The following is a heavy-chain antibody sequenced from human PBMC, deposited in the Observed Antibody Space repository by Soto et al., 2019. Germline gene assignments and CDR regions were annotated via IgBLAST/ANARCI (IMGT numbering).Heavy chain of an antibody. V-gene: IGHV4-59*01. Sequence: ENLYHTCAVSGVSIDSYSWRWAVQHPEKGLECFGYIYDSGSTNYNPSLKSRVTISVDTSKNQFSLKLSSVTAADTAVYYCARGYSYYYDSSGYYSNVGAGYAFDIWGQGTMVT. CDR3: ARGYSYYYDSSGYYSNVGAGYAFDI. D-gene: IGHD3-22*01. CDR1: GVSIDSYS. J-gene: IGHJ3*02. CDR2: IYDSGST.